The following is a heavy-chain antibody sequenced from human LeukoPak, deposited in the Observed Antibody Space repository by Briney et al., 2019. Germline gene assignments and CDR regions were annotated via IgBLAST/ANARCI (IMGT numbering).Heavy chain of an antibody. CDR2: IYYSGST. J-gene: IGHJ4*02. CDR1: GDSLNSGGYY. Sequence: SETLSLTCTVSGDSLNSGGYYWSWIRQRPGKGLEWVGYIYYSGSTYYSPSLKSRILISVDTSRDQFSLKLNSVTAADSAVYYCARGDGYRGYALDSWGQGTLVTVSS. CDR3: ARGDGYRGYALDS. D-gene: IGHD5-12*01. V-gene: IGHV4-31*03.